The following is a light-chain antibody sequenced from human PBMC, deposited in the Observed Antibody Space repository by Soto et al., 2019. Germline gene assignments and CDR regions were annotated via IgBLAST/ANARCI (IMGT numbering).Light chain of an antibody. J-gene: IGKJ5*01. CDR1: QNIKTN. V-gene: IGKV3-15*01. CDR3: QQRSNWPPIT. CDR2: GAF. Sequence: DTVLTQGPAILSVSQGDRVTLSCRASQNIKTNLAWYQHKPGQAPRLLIYGAFTGATGVPARFSGSGSGTEFTLTISSLEPEDFAVYYCQQRSNWPPITFGQGTRLEIK.